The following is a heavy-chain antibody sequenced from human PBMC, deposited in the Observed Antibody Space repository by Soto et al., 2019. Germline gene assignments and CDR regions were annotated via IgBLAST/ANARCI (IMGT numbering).Heavy chain of an antibody. CDR2: ISGSGGST. CDR3: AKDLRRGGWAHYYYGMDV. J-gene: IGHJ6*02. CDR1: GFTFSRYA. Sequence: PGGSLRLSCAASGFTFSRYAMSWVRQAPGKGLEWVSAISGSGGSTYYADSVKGRFTISRDNSKNTLYLQMNSLRAEDTAVYYCAKDLRRGGWAHYYYGMDVWGQGTTVTVSS. D-gene: IGHD6-19*01. V-gene: IGHV3-23*01.